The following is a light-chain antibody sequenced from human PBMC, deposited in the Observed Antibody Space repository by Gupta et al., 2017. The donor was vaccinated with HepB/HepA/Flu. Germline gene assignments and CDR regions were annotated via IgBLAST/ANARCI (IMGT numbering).Light chain of an antibody. CDR3: ISYTSSSTWV. J-gene: IGLJ3*02. CDR2: DVS. Sequence: QSALTQPASVSGSPGQSITISCTGTSSDVGGYNYVFWYQQPPGKAPQLMIYDVSNRPSGVSNRFSGSKSVNTASLTISVLHAEDEADYYCISYTSSSTWVFGGGTKLTVL. CDR1: SSDVGGYNY. V-gene: IGLV2-14*01.